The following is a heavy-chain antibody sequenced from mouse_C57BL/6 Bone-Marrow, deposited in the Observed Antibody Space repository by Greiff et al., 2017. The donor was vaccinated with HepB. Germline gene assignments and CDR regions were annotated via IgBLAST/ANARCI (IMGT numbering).Heavy chain of an antibody. Sequence: VQLKESGAELARPGASVKMSCKASGYTFTSYTMHWVKQRPGQGLEWIGYINPSSGYTKYNQKFKDKATLTADKSSSTAYMQLSSLTSEDSAVYYCASLLRPGYWGQGTTLTVSS. J-gene: IGHJ2*01. CDR3: ASLLRPGY. CDR2: INPSSGYT. CDR1: GYTFTSYT. V-gene: IGHV1-4*01. D-gene: IGHD2-12*01.